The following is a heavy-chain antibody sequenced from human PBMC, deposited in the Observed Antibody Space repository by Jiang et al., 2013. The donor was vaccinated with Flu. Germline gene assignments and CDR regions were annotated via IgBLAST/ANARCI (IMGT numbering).Heavy chain of an antibody. Sequence: TLSLTCTVSGGSISSGGYYWSWIRQHPGKGLEWIGYIYYSGSTYYNPSLKSRVTISVDTSKNQFSLKLSSVTAADTAVYYCARDLRVGYCSSTSCYTRLGYFDYWGQGTLVTVSS. J-gene: IGHJ4*02. CDR2: IYYSGST. CDR1: GGSISSGGYY. V-gene: IGHV4-31*03. CDR3: ARDLRVGYCSSTSCYTRLGYFDY. D-gene: IGHD2-2*02.